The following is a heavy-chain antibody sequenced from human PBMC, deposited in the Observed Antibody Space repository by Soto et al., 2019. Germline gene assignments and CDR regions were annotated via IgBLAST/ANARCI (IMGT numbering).Heavy chain of an antibody. V-gene: IGHV4-31*03. CDR3: AGDVPRGGTFDY. J-gene: IGHJ4*02. Sequence: QVQLQESGPGLVKPSQTLSLTCTVSGGSISSGGYYWSWIRQHPGKGLEWIGYIYYSGSTYYNPSRMSRVTIAVATSRSQFSLTLCSVTAADTAAYYCAGDVPRGGTFDYWGQGTLVTVSS. CDR2: IYYSGST. D-gene: IGHD3-16*01. CDR1: GGSISSGGYY.